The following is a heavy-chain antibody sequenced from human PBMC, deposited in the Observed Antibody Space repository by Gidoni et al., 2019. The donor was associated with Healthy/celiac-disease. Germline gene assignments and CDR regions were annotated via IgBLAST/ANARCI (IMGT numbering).Heavy chain of an antibody. D-gene: IGHD6-19*01. CDR2: ISSRGTTI. CDR3: ARERTSGWPDYFYYGMDV. J-gene: IGHJ6*02. V-gene: IGHV3-11*04. CDR1: GFTFSDYY. Sequence: QVQLVESGGGLVKPGGSLRLSCAASGFTFSDYYMSWIRQAPGRGREWVSHISSRGTTIYYADSVKGRFTISRDNAKNSLYLQMNSLRAEDTAVYYCARERTSGWPDYFYYGMDVWGQGTTVTVSS.